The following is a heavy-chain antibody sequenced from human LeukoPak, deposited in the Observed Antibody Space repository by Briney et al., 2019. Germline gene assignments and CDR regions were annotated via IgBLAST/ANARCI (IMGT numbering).Heavy chain of an antibody. CDR2: ISAYNGNT. J-gene: IGHJ4*02. Sequence: ASVKVSCKASGYTFTSYGISWVRQAPGQGLEWMGWISAYNGNTNYAQKLQGRVTMTTDTSTSTAHMELRSLRSDDTAVYYCARHEEYYYYFDYWGQGTLVTVSS. CDR3: ARHEEYYYYFDY. V-gene: IGHV1-18*01. D-gene: IGHD2/OR15-2a*01. CDR1: GYTFTSYG.